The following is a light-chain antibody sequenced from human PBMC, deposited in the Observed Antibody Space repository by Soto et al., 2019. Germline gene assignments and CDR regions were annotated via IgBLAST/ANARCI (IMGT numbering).Light chain of an antibody. CDR2: GAS. CDR3: HHYET. V-gene: IGKV3-20*01. CDR1: QNVDTKY. J-gene: IGKJ1*01. Sequence: EIVMTQSPATLSLSPVERATLSCRASQNVDTKYLAWYQQKPGQAPRLLMYGASIRAAGVPDRFSGSGSGTEFTLTISRLEPEDFTVYYCHHYETFGQGTKVDIK.